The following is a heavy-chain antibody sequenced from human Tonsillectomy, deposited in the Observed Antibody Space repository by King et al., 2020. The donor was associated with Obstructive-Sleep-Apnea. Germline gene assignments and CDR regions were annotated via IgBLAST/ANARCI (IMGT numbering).Heavy chain of an antibody. V-gene: IGHV3-64D*09. J-gene: IGHJ6*02. D-gene: IGHD5-12*01. Sequence: VQLVESGGGLVQPEGSLRLSCSASGFTFSSSAMHWVRQAPGKGLEYVSAISSNGDNTYYADSVKGRLTISRDNSQNTLHLQMSSLRTEDTAVYYCVAGNPPGYSDYEDPGKPYGMNVWGQGTTVTVSS. CDR1: GFTFSSSA. CDR3: VAGNPPGYSDYEDPGKPYGMNV. CDR2: ISSNGDNT.